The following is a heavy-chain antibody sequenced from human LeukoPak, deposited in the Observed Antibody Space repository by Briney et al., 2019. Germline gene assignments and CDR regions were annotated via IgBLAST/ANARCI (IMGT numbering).Heavy chain of an antibody. CDR1: GLTLSGYW. CDR2: INGDASST. CDR3: ARARGNTYGYFEY. V-gene: IGHV3-74*01. Sequence: GGPLRLSCAASGLTLSGYWMHWVRQAPGKGPVWVSRINGDASSTSYADSVKGRFTISRDNAKSTLYLQMNSLRVEDTAVYYCARARGNTYGYFEYWGQGTLVTVSS. D-gene: IGHD5-18*01. J-gene: IGHJ4*02.